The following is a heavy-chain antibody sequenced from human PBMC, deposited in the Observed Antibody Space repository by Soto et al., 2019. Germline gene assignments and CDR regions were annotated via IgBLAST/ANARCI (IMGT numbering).Heavy chain of an antibody. V-gene: IGHV3-23*01. J-gene: IGHJ3*02. CDR3: AKPRWLRFLGSDAFDI. CDR1: GFTFSSYA. D-gene: IGHD3-3*01. CDR2: ISGSGGST. Sequence: GSLRLSCAASGFTFSSYAMSWVRQAPGKGLEWVSAISGSGGSTYYADSVKGRFTISRDNSKNTLYLQMNSLRAEDTAVYYCAKPRWLRFLGSDAFDIWGQGTMVTVSS.